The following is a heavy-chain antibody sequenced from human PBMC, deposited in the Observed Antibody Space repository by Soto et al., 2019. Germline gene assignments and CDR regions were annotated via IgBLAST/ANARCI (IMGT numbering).Heavy chain of an antibody. Sequence: ASVKVSCKASGYTFTSYAMHWVRQAPGQRLEWMGWINAGNGNTKYSQKFQHRVTITRDTSASTAYMELSSLRSEDTAVYYCAGGFIAAAGSWFDPWGQGTLVTVSS. CDR1: GYTFTSYA. J-gene: IGHJ5*02. D-gene: IGHD6-13*01. CDR2: INAGNGNT. V-gene: IGHV1-3*01. CDR3: AGGFIAAAGSWFDP.